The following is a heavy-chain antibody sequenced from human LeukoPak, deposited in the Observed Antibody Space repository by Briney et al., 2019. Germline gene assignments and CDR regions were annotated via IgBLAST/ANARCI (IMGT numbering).Heavy chain of an antibody. D-gene: IGHD4-23*01. V-gene: IGHV3-74*01. J-gene: IGHJ3*02. CDR3: AREPTTVVTDAFDI. Sequence: GGSLRLSCADSGFTFGRYWMHWVRQAPGKGLVWVSHITTDGSGTSYADSVKGRFTISRDNAKNTLYLQMNSLRAEDTAVYYCAREPTTVVTDAFDIWGQGTMVTVSS. CDR1: GFTFGRYW. CDR2: ITTDGSGT.